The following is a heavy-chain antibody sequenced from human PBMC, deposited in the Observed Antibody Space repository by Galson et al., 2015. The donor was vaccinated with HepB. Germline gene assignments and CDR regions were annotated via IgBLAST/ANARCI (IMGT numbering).Heavy chain of an antibody. V-gene: IGHV3-48*02. CDR3: ARVHFGLESISGYWYFDL. J-gene: IGHJ2*01. Sequence: SLRLSCAASGFTLSRYTMNWVRQAPGKGLESVSYISSNGNTVFDADTLKGRFIIFRDNAQNSLYLQMNSLTDEDTAVYYCARVHFGLESISGYWYFDLWGRGTLVTVSS. CDR2: ISSNGNTV. D-gene: IGHD3-10*01. CDR1: GFTLSRYT.